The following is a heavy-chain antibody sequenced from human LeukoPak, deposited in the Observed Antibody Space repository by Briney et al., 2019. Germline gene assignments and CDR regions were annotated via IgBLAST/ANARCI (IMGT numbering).Heavy chain of an antibody. CDR1: GGSISSYY. J-gene: IGHJ6*03. D-gene: IGHD3-10*01. CDR2: IYYSGST. Sequence: SETLSLTCTVSGGSISSYYWSWIRQPPGKGLEWIGYIYYSGSTNYNPSLKSRVTISVDTSKNQFSLKLSSVTAADTAVYYCATTKGMVRGVSMDVWGKGTTVTISS. CDR3: ATTKGMVRGVSMDV. V-gene: IGHV4-59*08.